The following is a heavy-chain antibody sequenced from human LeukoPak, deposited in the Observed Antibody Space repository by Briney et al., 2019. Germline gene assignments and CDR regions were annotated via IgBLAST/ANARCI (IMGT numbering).Heavy chain of an antibody. CDR2: IYYSGSI. V-gene: IGHV4-28*05. J-gene: IGHJ4*02. CDR3: ARKRSGISYFDD. Sequence: PSETLSLTCAVSGYSISSDNWWGWIRQPPGKGLEGIGYIYYSGSIYYNPSLKSRVTMSVDTSKNQFSLKLSSVTAVDPAVYYCARKRSGISYFDDWGQGTLVTVSS. CDR1: GYSISSDNW. D-gene: IGHD1-26*01.